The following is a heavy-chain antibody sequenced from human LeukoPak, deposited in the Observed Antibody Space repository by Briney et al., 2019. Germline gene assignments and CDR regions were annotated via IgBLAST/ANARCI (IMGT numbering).Heavy chain of an antibody. CDR3: ASLIAAAGSGAFDI. D-gene: IGHD6-13*01. CDR2: IYSGGST. J-gene: IGHJ3*02. V-gene: IGHV3-66*02. Sequence: GGSLRLSCAASGFTVSSNYLSWVRQAPGKGLEWVSVIYSGGSTYYADSVKGRFTISRDNSKNTLYLQMNSLRAEDTDVYYCASLIAAAGSGAFDIWGQGTMVTVSS. CDR1: GFTVSSNY.